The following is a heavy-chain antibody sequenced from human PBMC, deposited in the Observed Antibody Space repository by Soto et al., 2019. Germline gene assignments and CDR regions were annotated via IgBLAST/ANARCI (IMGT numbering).Heavy chain of an antibody. Sequence: PGGSLRLSCAASVFTFSSYSMHLVRQAPGKGLECVSVISYDGSNKYYADSVKGRFTISRENSKNTLYLQMNSLRAEDTAVYYCARDTRSSGWYEQAYFAYWGQGTMVTVSS. CDR2: ISYDGSNK. J-gene: IGHJ4*02. CDR3: ARDTRSSGWYEQAYFAY. CDR1: VFTFSSYS. D-gene: IGHD6-19*01. V-gene: IGHV3-30-3*01.